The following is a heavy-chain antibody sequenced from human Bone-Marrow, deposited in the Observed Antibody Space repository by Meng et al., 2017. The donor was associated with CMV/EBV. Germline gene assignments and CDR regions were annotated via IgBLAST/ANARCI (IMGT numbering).Heavy chain of an antibody. CDR2: IISRSNYI. CDR1: GFTLSSYE. D-gene: IGHD3-3*01. J-gene: IGHJ6*02. Sequence: GGSLRLSCAASGFTLSSYEMNWVRQAPGKGLEWVSSIISRSNYIYYEDSVKGRFTISRDNAKNSPYLQMDSLRAEDTGVYYWGRDYVRITNFGGVMGAGGMDVWGQGTTVTVSS. CDR3: GRDYVRITNFGGVMGAGGMDV. V-gene: IGHV3-21*01.